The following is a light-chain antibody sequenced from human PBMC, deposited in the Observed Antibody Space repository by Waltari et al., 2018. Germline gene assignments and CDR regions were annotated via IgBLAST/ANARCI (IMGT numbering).Light chain of an antibody. Sequence: QSALTQPASVSGSPGQSITISCTGTSSDVGTYNLFSWYQHHPGKAPKLMISYSTKRPSGVSNRFSGSKSGNTASLTISGLQAEDEADYYCCSFAGSSPHVVFGGGTKLTVL. CDR2: YST. V-gene: IGLV2-23*01. CDR1: SSDVGTYNL. J-gene: IGLJ2*01. CDR3: CSFAGSSPHVV.